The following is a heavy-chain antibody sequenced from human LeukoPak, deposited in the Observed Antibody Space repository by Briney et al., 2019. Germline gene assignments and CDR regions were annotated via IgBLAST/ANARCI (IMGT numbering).Heavy chain of an antibody. CDR3: CGYSYGYGFDY. Sequence: PGGSLRLSCAASGFTFSTYTMNWVRQAPGKGLEWVSSISSSSYIYYADSVKGRFTISRDNAKNSLYLQMNSLRAEDTAVYYCCGYSYGYGFDYWGQGTLVTVSS. CDR2: ISSSSYI. J-gene: IGHJ4*02. D-gene: IGHD5-18*01. CDR1: GFTFSTYT. V-gene: IGHV3-21*01.